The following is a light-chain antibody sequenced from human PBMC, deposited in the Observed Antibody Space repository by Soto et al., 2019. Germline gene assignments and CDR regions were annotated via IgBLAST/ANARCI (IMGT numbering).Light chain of an antibody. CDR2: DAS. Sequence: EIVLTQSPATLSLSPGERATLSCRASQSVSSYLAWYQQKPGQAPRLLIYDASNRATGIPARFSGSGSGTDFPLTISSLEPEYFAVYYCQQRSNWPRTFGQGTKVEIK. CDR1: QSVSSY. J-gene: IGKJ1*01. CDR3: QQRSNWPRT. V-gene: IGKV3-11*01.